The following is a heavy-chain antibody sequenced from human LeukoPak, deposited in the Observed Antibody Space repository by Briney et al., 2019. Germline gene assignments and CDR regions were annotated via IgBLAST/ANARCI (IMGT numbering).Heavy chain of an antibody. CDR1: GFTFSSYG. J-gene: IGHJ6*02. CDR3: AKDRITMIVVVPFCGMDV. CDR2: ISYDGSNK. Sequence: PGRSLRLSCAASGFTFSSYGVHWVRQAPGKGLEWVAVISYDGSNKYYADSVKGRFTISRDNSKNTVCLQMDSLRAEDTAVYYCAKDRITMIVVVPFCGMDVWGQGTTVTVSS. D-gene: IGHD3-22*01. V-gene: IGHV3-30*18.